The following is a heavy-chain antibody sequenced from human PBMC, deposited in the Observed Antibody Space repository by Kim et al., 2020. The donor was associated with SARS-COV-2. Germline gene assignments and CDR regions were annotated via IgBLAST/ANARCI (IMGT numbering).Heavy chain of an antibody. V-gene: IGHV1-69*04. CDR3: ARVDCSSTSCRRLPFDY. CDR2: IIPILGIA. Sequence: SVKVSCKASGGTFSSYAISWVRQAPGQGLEWMGRIIPILGIANYAQKFQGRVTITADKSTSTAYMELSSLRSEDTAVYYCARVDCSSTSCRRLPFDYWGQGTLVTASS. CDR1: GGTFSSYA. D-gene: IGHD2-2*01. J-gene: IGHJ4*02.